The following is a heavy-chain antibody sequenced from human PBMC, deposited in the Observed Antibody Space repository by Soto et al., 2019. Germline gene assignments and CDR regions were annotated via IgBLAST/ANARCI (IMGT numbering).Heavy chain of an antibody. CDR2: LYSDSDT. CDR3: ARHPGYCSGGRCNGQYTLDV. D-gene: IGHD2-15*01. Sequence: SETLSLTSSVSGGSISINSSSWGWIRQPPDMGLEWVSILYSDSDTYYIPYLKSRVTISADTSQNQFSLDLTSVTATDTAVYFCARHPGYCSGGRCNGQYTLDVWGQGTTVT. CDR1: GGSISINSSS. J-gene: IGHJ6*02. V-gene: IGHV4-39*01.